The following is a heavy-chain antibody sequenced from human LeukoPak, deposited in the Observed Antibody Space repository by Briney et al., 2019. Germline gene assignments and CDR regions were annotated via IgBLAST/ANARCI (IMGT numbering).Heavy chain of an antibody. J-gene: IGHJ4*02. CDR3: ARHADSTAYYYYFDY. CDR1: GYTFTAYY. CDR2: INPNSGGT. Sequence: ASVKVSCKASGYTFTAYYMHWVRQAPGQGREWMGWINPNSGGTNYAQKFQGRVTMTRDTSISTAYMELSSLTSDDTAVYYCARHADSTAYYYYFDYWGQGTLVTVSS. D-gene: IGHD3-22*01. V-gene: IGHV1-2*02.